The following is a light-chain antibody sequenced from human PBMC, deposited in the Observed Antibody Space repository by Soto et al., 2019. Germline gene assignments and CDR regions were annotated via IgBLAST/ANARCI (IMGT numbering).Light chain of an antibody. V-gene: IGKV1-39*01. CDR2: AAS. J-gene: IGKJ4*01. CDR1: QTVSKF. Sequence: EIQMNQSPTSLSASVGDRVTITCRASQTVSKFVNWYQQKPGKAPKLLIYAASSLQSGVPSRFSGHRSETDGSLTISSLQPEVLSAYYSQQSYSTPLPCGGGTKVDIK. CDR3: QQSYSTPLP.